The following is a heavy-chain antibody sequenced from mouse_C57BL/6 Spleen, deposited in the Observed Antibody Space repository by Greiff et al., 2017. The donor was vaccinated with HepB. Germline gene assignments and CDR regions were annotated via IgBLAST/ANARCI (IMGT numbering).Heavy chain of an antibody. CDR2: FHPYDNYT. CDR3: ARKRGYFDD. J-gene: IGHJ1*03. CDR1: GYTFTTYC. Sequence: QVQLQQPGAELVRPGASVKLSCKASGYTFTTYCMDWVKQSPGQGLEWIGNFHPYDNYTNYNQKFKGKATLTVDTSSSTVYMELSRLTSEDSAVYYCARKRGYFDDWGKGTTVTVSS. V-gene: IGHV1-59*01.